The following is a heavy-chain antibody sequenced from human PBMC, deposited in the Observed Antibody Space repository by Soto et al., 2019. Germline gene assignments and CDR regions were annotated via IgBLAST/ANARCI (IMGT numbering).Heavy chain of an antibody. Sequence: QTGGSLRLSCAASGFTFRNYAMNWVRQAPGKGLEWVSAISGSGGSTYYADSVKGRFSISRDNSKNTLLLQMNTLRAEDTAVYYCAKATATSGGAFEIYGQGTMVTVSS. CDR2: ISGSGGST. CDR3: AKATATSGGAFEI. J-gene: IGHJ3*02. CDR1: GFTFRNYA. D-gene: IGHD1-1*01. V-gene: IGHV3-23*01.